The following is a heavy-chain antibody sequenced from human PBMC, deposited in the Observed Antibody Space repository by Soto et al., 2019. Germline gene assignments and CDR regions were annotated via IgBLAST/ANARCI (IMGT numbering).Heavy chain of an antibody. Sequence: GGSLRLSCAASGFTVSSNYMSWVRQAPGKGLEWVSVIYSGGSTYYADSVKGRFTISRDNSKNTLFLKMNSLRAEDTAVDNGAGDSITMVRGVIITYGMDVWGQGTTVTVSS. CDR3: AGDSITMVRGVIITYGMDV. V-gene: IGHV3-53*01. CDR2: IYSGGST. J-gene: IGHJ6*02. D-gene: IGHD3-10*01. CDR1: GFTVSSNY.